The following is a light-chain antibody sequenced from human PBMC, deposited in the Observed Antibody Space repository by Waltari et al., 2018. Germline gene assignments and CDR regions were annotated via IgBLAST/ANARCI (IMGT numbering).Light chain of an antibody. V-gene: IGLV3-10*01. CDR1: ALPRKY. CDR2: VDN. J-gene: IGLJ3*02. Sequence: SYQLTQPPSVSVFPGQTARIPCSGDALPRKYSYWYQQKSGQAPVLVIYVDNKRLSGIPERFSGSSSGTVATLTISGAQLEDEADYYCYSTDSSGNERVFGGGTKLTVL. CDR3: YSTDSSGNERV.